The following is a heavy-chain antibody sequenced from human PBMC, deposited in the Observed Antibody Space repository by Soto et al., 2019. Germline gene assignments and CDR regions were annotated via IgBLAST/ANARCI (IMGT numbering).Heavy chain of an antibody. CDR2: IYYSGST. D-gene: IGHD6-6*01. Sequence: SETLSLTCTVSGGSISSGGYYWSWIRQHPGKGLEWIGYIYYSGSTYYNPSLKSRVTISVDTSKNQFSLKLSSVTAADTAVYYCARGTIAARPRSDWFEPWGQVTLVIVSS. CDR3: ARGTIAARPRSDWFEP. CDR1: GGSISSGGYY. V-gene: IGHV4-31*03. J-gene: IGHJ5*02.